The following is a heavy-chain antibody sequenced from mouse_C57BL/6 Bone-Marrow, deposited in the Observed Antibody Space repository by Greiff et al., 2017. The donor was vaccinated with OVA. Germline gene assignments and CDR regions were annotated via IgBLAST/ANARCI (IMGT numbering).Heavy chain of an antibody. V-gene: IGHV1-19*01. Sequence: VQLQQSGPVLVKPGASVKMSCKASGYTFTDYYMNWVKQSHGKSLEWIGVINPYNGGTSYNQKFKGKATLTVDKSSSTAYMGLTSLTSEDSAVYYCARAGNPPAYWGQGTLVTVSA. CDR1: GYTFTDYY. J-gene: IGHJ3*01. CDR2: INPYNGGT. CDR3: ARAGNPPAY. D-gene: IGHD2-1*01.